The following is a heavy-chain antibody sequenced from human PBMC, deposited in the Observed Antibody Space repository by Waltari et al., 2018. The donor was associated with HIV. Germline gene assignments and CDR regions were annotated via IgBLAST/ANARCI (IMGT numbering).Heavy chain of an antibody. CDR1: GYTFTGYY. Sequence: QVQLVQSGAEVKKPGASVKVSCKASGYTFTGYYMHWCRQAPVPGHEWMGWINPNSGGTNYAQKFQGRVTMTRDTSISTAYMELSRLRSDDTAVYYCARVYGSGSLDYYYYYGMDVWGQGTTVTVSS. CDR3: ARVYGSGSLDYYYYYGMDV. CDR2: INPNSGGT. J-gene: IGHJ6*02. V-gene: IGHV1-2*02. D-gene: IGHD3-10*01.